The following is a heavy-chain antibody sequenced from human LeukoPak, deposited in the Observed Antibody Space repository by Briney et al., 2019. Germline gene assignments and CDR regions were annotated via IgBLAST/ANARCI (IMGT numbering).Heavy chain of an antibody. CDR3: ARPRGWLQSGPCLY. D-gene: IGHD5-24*01. CDR1: GFTFSSYW. J-gene: IGHJ4*02. Sequence: PGGSLRLSCAASGFTFSSYWMSWVRQAPGKGLEWVANIKQDGSEKYYVDSVKGRFTISRDNAKNSLYLQMNSLRAEDTAVYYCARPRGWLQSGPCLYWGQGTLVTVSS. CDR2: IKQDGSEK. V-gene: IGHV3-7*01.